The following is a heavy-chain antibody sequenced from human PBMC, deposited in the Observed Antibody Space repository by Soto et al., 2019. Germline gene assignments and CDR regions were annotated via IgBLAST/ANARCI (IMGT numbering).Heavy chain of an antibody. Sequence: GGSLRLSCAASGFTVSSNYMSWVRQAPGKGLEWVSVIYSGGSTYYADSVKGRFTISRDNSKNTLYLQMNSLRAEDTAVYYCARDLAIFSGTDAFDIWGQGTMVTVSS. J-gene: IGHJ3*02. CDR1: GFTVSSNY. CDR3: ARDLAIFSGTDAFDI. D-gene: IGHD3-3*01. CDR2: IYSGGST. V-gene: IGHV3-66*01.